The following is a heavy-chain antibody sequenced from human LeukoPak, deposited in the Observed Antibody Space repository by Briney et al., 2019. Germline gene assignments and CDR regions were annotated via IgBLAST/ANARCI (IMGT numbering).Heavy chain of an antibody. J-gene: IGHJ4*02. Sequence: GGSLRLSCAASGFSISNDWMSWVRQAPGKGLEWVARVKSRSAGETTDYAAPVKGRLTISRDDSKNTLYLQMNSLKTEDTAVYYCTLIQGWGSGSYYRDFWGQGTLVTVSS. CDR3: TLIQGWGSGSYYRDF. D-gene: IGHD3-10*01. CDR1: GFSISNDW. V-gene: IGHV3-15*01. CDR2: VKSRSAGETT.